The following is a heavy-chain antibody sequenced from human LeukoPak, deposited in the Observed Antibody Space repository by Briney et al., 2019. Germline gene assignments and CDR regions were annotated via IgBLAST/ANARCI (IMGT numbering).Heavy chain of an antibody. V-gene: IGHV4-59*01. D-gene: IGHD2-15*01. Sequence: KASETLSLTCTVSGGSISSYYWSWLRQPPGKGLEWIGYIYYSGSTNYNPSLKSRVTISVDTSKNQFYLKLSSVTAADTAVYYCARDRRSGEDSNFWGQGTLVTVSS. J-gene: IGHJ4*02. CDR1: GGSISSYY. CDR3: ARDRRSGEDSNF. CDR2: IYYSGST.